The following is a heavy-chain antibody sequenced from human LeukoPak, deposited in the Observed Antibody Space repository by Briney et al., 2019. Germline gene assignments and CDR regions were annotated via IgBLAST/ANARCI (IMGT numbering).Heavy chain of an antibody. D-gene: IGHD4-11*01. CDR3: ARQGSNYAWVDP. J-gene: IGHJ5*02. CDR1: GGSISSYY. Sequence: PSETLSLTCTVSGGSISSYYWSWIRQPAGKGLEWIGRIYTSGSTNYNPSLKSRVTISVDTSKNQFSLKLNSVTAADTAVYYCARQGSNYAWVDPWGQGTLVTVSS. CDR2: IYTSGST. V-gene: IGHV4-4*07.